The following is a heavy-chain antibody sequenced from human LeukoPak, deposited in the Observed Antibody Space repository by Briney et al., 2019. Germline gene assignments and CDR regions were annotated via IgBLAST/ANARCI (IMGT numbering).Heavy chain of an antibody. CDR1: GFTFSNYA. Sequence: PGGSLRLSCSASGFTFSNYAIHWVRQAPGKGLEYVSTISHDGGNTNYADSVKGGFTISRDNSKNTLYLQMSSLRAEDTAVYYCVKAAGSWYDYFDYWGQGTLVTVSS. CDR2: ISHDGGNT. D-gene: IGHD6-13*01. V-gene: IGHV3-64D*06. J-gene: IGHJ4*02. CDR3: VKAAGSWYDYFDY.